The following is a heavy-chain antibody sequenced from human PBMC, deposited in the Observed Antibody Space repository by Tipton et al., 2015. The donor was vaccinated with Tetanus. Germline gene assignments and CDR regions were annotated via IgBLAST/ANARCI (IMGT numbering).Heavy chain of an antibody. V-gene: IGHV4-61*01. CDR2: IYYGGVT. CDR1: GGSVNSGTYY. D-gene: IGHD5-18*01. CDR3: ARHLTYTYTSRYFDY. Sequence: LSLTCSVSGGSVNSGTYYWSWIRQPPGKGLEWLGDIYYGGVTQYNPSLESRVTISMDTSRNQFSLNLTSVTAADTAVYYCARHLTYTYTSRYFDYWGLGTLVTVSS. J-gene: IGHJ4*02.